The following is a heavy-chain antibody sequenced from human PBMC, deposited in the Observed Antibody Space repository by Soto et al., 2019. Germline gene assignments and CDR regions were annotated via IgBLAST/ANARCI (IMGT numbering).Heavy chain of an antibody. V-gene: IGHV1-46*03. CDR2: INPSGDRT. D-gene: IGHD5-12*01. CDR1: GYTFTTYY. CDR3: ARDFISSGYDAGAFDY. Sequence: QVQLVQSGTEVKKPGASVKVSCQASGYTFTTYYMHWVRQAPGQGLEWMGLINPSGDRTHFAQKFLGRVTMTRDTSTSTVYMELSSLRSEDTAVYFCARDFISSGYDAGAFDYWGQGTLITVSS. J-gene: IGHJ4*02.